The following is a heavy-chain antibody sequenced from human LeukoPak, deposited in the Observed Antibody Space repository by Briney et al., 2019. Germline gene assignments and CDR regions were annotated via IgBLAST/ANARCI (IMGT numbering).Heavy chain of an antibody. J-gene: IGHJ4*02. Sequence: GRSLRLSCAASGFTFSSYAMHWVRQAPGKGLEWVAVISYDGSNKYYADSVKGRFTISRDNSKNTLYLQMNSLRAEDTAVYYCARGKINIEATIMAYWGQGTLVTVSS. V-gene: IGHV3-30-3*01. CDR1: GFTFSSYA. D-gene: IGHD5-12*01. CDR2: ISYDGSNK. CDR3: ARGKINIEATIMAY.